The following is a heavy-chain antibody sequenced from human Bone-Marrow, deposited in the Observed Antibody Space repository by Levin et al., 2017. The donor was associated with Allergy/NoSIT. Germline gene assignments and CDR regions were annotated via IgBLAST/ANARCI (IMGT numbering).Heavy chain of an antibody. CDR3: AKETGGSGWYTVDY. CDR1: GFTFSSSA. CDR2: IRPTGDRT. J-gene: IGHJ4*02. V-gene: IGHV3-23*01. D-gene: IGHD6-13*01. Sequence: GESLKISCAASGFTFSSSAMDWVRQAPGEGLQWVSAIRPTGDRTYYTDPVKGRFTISRDNSRNTVYLQMNNLRAEDTAKYYCAKETGGSGWYTVDYWGRGTLVTVS.